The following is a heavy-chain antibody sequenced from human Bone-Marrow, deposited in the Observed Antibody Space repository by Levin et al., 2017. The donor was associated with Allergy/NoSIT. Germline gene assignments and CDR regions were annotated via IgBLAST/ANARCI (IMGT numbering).Heavy chain of an antibody. V-gene: IGHV1-2*02. Sequence: VASVKVSCKASGYIFTDYYMHWVRQAPGQGLEWMGWINPNTGGTSYSQNFQGRVTMTRDTSISTAYMDLSSLRSDDTAVYYCAGGIASGGKTYYYYYMDVWGRGTTVAVSS. D-gene: IGHD6-13*01. CDR2: INPNTGGT. J-gene: IGHJ6*03. CDR1: GYIFTDYY. CDR3: AGGIASGGKTYYYYYMDV.